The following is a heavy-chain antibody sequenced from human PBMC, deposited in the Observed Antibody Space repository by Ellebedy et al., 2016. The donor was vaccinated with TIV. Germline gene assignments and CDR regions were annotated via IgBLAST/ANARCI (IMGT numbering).Heavy chain of an antibody. CDR3: ARDNYYDSSKYYPSGVDY. Sequence: GESLKISXEASGLTVSRSYLSWVRQAPGKGLEWVSVIYAPGTTYYAGSVKGRFTISRDNSKNMLYLQMNGLRAEDSAVYYCARDNYYDSSKYYPSGVDYWGQGTLVTVSS. D-gene: IGHD3-22*01. CDR1: GLTVSRSY. CDR2: IYAPGTT. J-gene: IGHJ4*02. V-gene: IGHV3-66*03.